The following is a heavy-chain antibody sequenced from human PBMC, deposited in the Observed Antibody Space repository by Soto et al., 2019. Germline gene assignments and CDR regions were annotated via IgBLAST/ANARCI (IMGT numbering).Heavy chain of an antibody. CDR2: IDPSDSYT. Sequence: GESLKISCKGSGYSFTSYWISWVRQMPGKGLEWMGRIDPSDSYTNYSPSFQGHVTISADKSISTAYLQWSSLKASDTAMYYCARHGPGGSRYYYYYYGMDVWGQGTTVT. V-gene: IGHV5-10-1*01. CDR1: GYSFTSYW. J-gene: IGHJ6*02. CDR3: ARHGPGGSRYYYYYYGMDV. D-gene: IGHD2-8*02.